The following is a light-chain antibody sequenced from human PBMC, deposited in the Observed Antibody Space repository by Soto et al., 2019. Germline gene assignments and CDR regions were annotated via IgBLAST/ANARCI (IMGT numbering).Light chain of an antibody. CDR3: SSYSDITTLVV. V-gene: IGLV2-14*03. CDR1: RSDVGGYNY. Sequence: QSALTQPASVSGSPGQSITISCTGTRSDVGGYNYVSWYQQHPGKAPKLMIYDVSNRPSGISNRFSGSKSGNMASLTISGLQAEDEADYYCSSYSDITTLVVFGGGTTVTVL. J-gene: IGLJ2*01. CDR2: DVS.